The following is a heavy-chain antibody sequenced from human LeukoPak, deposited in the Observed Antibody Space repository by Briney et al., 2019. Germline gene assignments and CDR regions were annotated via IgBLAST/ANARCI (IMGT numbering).Heavy chain of an antibody. V-gene: IGHV3-49*03. CDR3: TRAYCGGDCYPFPRDAFDI. J-gene: IGHJ3*02. CDR1: GFTFGDYA. CDR2: IRSKTYGGTT. Sequence: GGSLRLSCTASGFTFGDYATNWFRQAPGKGLEWVGFIRSKTYGGTTEYAASVKGRFTISRDDSKSIAYLQMNSLKTEDTAVYYCTRAYCGGDCYPFPRDAFDIWGQGTRVTLSS. D-gene: IGHD2-21*02.